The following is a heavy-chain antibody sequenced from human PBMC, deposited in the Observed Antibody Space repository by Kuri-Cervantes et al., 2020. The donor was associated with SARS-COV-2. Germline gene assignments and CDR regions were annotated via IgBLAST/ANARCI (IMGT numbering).Heavy chain of an antibody. V-gene: IGHV3-21*01. D-gene: IGHD3-3*01. CDR2: ISISSSYI. J-gene: IGHJ6*02. CDR1: GFIFSSYS. Sequence: GESLKISCAASGFIFSSYSMNWVRQAPGKGLEWVSSISISSSYIYYADSVKGRFTISRDNAKNSLYLQMNSLRAEDTAVYYCARDVKRITIFGVVIAYGMDVWGQGTTVTVSS. CDR3: ARDVKRITIFGVVIAYGMDV.